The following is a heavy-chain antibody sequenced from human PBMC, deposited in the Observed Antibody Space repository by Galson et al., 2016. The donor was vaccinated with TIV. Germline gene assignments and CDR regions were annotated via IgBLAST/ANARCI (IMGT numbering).Heavy chain of an antibody. CDR3: ARLIFPYASADD. CDR1: GYSFTNYW. J-gene: IGHJ4*02. CDR2: IYPGDSNT. V-gene: IGHV5-51*03. D-gene: IGHD2-21*02. Sequence: SGAEVKKPGESLQISCKGSGYSFTNYWIGWVRQMPGKGLEWMGIIYPGDSNTRCSPSFQGQVRISADWSISTAYLQWSSLKASDTATFYCARLIFPYASADDWGQGTLVTVSS.